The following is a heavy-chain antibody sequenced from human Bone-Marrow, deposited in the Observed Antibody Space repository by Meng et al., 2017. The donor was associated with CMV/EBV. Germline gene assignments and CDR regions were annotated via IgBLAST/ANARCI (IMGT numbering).Heavy chain of an antibody. J-gene: IGHJ6*02. CDR3: ARDFSYGMDV. Sequence: GGSLRLSCAASGFTFNTYEMNWVRQAPGKGLEWVSSISSSSSYIYYADSVKGRFTISRDNAKNSLYLQMNSLRAEDTAVYYCARDFSYGMDVWGQGTTVTVSS. D-gene: IGHD3-3*01. CDR2: ISSSSSYI. V-gene: IGHV3-21*01. CDR1: GFTFNTYE.